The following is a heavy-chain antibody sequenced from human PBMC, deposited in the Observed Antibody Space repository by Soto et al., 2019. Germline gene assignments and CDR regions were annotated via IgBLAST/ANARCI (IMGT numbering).Heavy chain of an antibody. J-gene: IGHJ6*02. V-gene: IGHV1-18*04. CDR1: GYTFTSYG. D-gene: IGHD6-13*01. CDR2: ISAYNGNT. Sequence: QVQLVQSGAEVKKPGASVKVSCKASGYTFTSYGISWVRQAPGQGLEWMGWISAYNGNTNYAQKLQGRVTMTTDTSTRTAYMELRSLRSDDTAVYYCASRWYSSSWYGAGYYYGMDVWGQGTTVTVSS. CDR3: ASRWYSSSWYGAGYYYGMDV.